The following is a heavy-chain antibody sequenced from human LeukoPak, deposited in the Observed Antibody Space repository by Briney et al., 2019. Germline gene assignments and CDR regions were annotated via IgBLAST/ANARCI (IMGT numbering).Heavy chain of an antibody. CDR2: INSDGSST. V-gene: IGHV3-74*01. Sequence: GGSLRLSCAASGFTFSSYWMHWVRQAPGKGLVWVSRINSDGSSTSYADSVKGRFTVSRDNSKNSLYLQMNSLRPEDTALYYCVKDDYGPFDIWGPGTMVTVSS. CDR3: VKDDYGPFDI. J-gene: IGHJ3*02. CDR1: GFTFSSYW. D-gene: IGHD4-17*01.